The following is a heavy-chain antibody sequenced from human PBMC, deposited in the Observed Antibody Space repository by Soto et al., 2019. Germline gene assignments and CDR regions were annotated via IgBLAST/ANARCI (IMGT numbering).Heavy chain of an antibody. V-gene: IGHV3-74*01. CDR3: ARVPTGGYDWN. Sequence: VQLVESGGGLVQPGGSLRLSCAASGFTFSSYWMHWVRQAPGRGLVWVSRINSDGSTTNYADPVKGRFTISRDNAKNTLYLQMNSLRAEDTAVYYCARVPTGGYDWNWGQGTLVTVSS. J-gene: IGHJ4*02. CDR1: GFTFSSYW. D-gene: IGHD5-12*01. CDR2: INSDGSTT.